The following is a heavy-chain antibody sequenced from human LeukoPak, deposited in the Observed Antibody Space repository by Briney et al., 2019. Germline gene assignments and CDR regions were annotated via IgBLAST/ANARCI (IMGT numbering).Heavy chain of an antibody. J-gene: IGHJ6*02. CDR2: IYSGGST. V-gene: IGHV3-53*01. CDR3: ASRPAATPYYYYYGMDV. D-gene: IGHD2-2*01. Sequence: GGSLRLSCAASGFTVSSNYMSWVRQAPGKGLEWVSVIYSGGSTYYADSVKGRFTISRDNSKNTLYLQMNSLRAEDTAVYYCASRPAATPYYYYYGMDVWGQGTRVTVSS. CDR1: GFTVSSNY.